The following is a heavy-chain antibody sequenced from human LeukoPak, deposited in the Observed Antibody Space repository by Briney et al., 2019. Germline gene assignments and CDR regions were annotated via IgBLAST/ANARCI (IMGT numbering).Heavy chain of an antibody. V-gene: IGHV4-39*01. CDR1: GGSISSSSYY. D-gene: IGHD6-13*01. CDR2: IYYSGST. J-gene: IGHJ6*02. Sequence: SETLSLTCTVSGGSISSSSYYWGWIRQPPGKGLEWIGSIYYSGSTYYNPSLKSRVTISVDTSKNQFSLKLSSVTAADTAVYYCARLSSSWFDGGYGMDVWGQGTTVTVSS. CDR3: ARLSSSWFDGGYGMDV.